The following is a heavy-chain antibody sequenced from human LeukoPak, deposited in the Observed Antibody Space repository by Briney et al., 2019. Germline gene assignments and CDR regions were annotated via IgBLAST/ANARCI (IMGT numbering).Heavy chain of an antibody. V-gene: IGHV4-4*07. J-gene: IGHJ4*02. Sequence: SETLSLTCTVSGGSMRNSYWSWIRQPAGKGLEWVGRIFTTGSTNYNPSLKSRVTISVDTSKNQFSLKVSSVTAADTAVYYCASNYYGSGSLDYWGQGNLVTVSS. D-gene: IGHD3-10*01. CDR3: ASNYYGSGSLDY. CDR1: GGSMRNSY. CDR2: IFTTGST.